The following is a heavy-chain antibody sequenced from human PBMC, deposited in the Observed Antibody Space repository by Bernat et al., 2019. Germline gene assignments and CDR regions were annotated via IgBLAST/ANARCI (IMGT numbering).Heavy chain of an antibody. Sequence: EVQLVESGGGLVQPGGSLRLSCAASGFTLRSYEMNWVRQAPGKGLEWVSYISSSGSTIYYTDSVKGRFTISRDNAKNSLFLQMNSLRAEDTAVYYCARRTYYDFWSGYWDYYYYYMDVWGKGTTVTVSS. CDR2: ISSSGSTI. CDR3: ARRTYYDFWSGYWDYYYYYMDV. J-gene: IGHJ6*03. V-gene: IGHV3-48*03. D-gene: IGHD3-3*01. CDR1: GFTLRSYE.